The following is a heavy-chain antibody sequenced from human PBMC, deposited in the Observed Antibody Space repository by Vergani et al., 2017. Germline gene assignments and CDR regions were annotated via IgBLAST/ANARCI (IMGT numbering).Heavy chain of an antibody. J-gene: IGHJ5*02. CDR3: AGTGVVGFGEPNNWFDP. V-gene: IGHV3-33*01. Sequence: QVQLVESGGGVVQPGRSLRLSCAASGFTFSSYGMHWVRQAPGKGLEWVAVMWYDGSNKYYADSVKGRFTISRDNSKNTLYLQMNSLRAEDTAVYYCAGTGVVGFGEPNNWFDPWGQGTLVTVSS. D-gene: IGHD3-10*01. CDR1: GFTFSSYG. CDR2: MWYDGSNK.